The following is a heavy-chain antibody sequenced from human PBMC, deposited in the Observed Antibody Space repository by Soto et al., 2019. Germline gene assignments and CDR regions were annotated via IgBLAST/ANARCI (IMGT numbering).Heavy chain of an antibody. CDR3: ARDRHIVVVTGGWFDP. CDR1: GFTFSSYS. V-gene: IGHV3-48*02. CDR2: ISSSSSTI. J-gene: IGHJ5*02. D-gene: IGHD2-21*02. Sequence: EVQLVESGGGLVQPGGSLRLSCAASGFTFSSYSMNWVRQAPGKGLEWVSYISSSSSTIYYADSVKGRFTISRDNAKNSLYLQMNSLRDEDTAVYYCARDRHIVVVTGGWFDPWGQGTLVTVSS.